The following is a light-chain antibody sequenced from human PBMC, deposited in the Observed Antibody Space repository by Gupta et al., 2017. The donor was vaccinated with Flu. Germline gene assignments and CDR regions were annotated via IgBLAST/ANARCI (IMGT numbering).Light chain of an antibody. CDR1: QSISSY. J-gene: IGKJ1*01. CDR2: AAS. CDR3: QQCYSTLWT. V-gene: IGKV1-39*01. Sequence: DIQMTQSPSSLSASVGDRVTITCRASQSISSYLNWYQQKPGKAPKLLIYAASSLQSGVPSRFSGSGSGTDFTLTISSLQPEDFATYYCQQCYSTLWTFGQGTXVEIK.